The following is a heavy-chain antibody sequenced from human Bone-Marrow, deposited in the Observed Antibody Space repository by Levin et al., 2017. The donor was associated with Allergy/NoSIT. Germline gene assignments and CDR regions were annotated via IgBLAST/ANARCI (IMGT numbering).Heavy chain of an antibody. CDR2: ISYDGSSK. V-gene: IGHV3-30*03. Sequence: GGSLRLSCAASGFTFSTYGMHWLRQAPGKGLEWVAVISYDGSSKNYADSVRGRFTISKDSAKNILYLQLSSLGIEDTAVYHCARLRDGATIDYWGRGTLVTVSS. CDR1: GFTFSTYG. D-gene: IGHD1-26*01. J-gene: IGHJ4*02. CDR3: ARLRDGATIDY.